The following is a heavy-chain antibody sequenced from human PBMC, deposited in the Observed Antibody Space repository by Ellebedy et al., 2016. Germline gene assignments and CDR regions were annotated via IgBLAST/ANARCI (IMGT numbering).Heavy chain of an antibody. J-gene: IGHJ4*02. V-gene: IGHV1-18*01. D-gene: IGHD3-22*01. Sequence: ASVKVSCXASGGTFSSYAISWVRQAPGQGLEWMGWISAYNGNTNYAQKLQGRVTMTTDTSTSTAYMELRSLRSDDTAVYYCARATYYYDSSGYPDYWGQGTLVTVSS. CDR3: ARATYYYDSSGYPDY. CDR2: ISAYNGNT. CDR1: GGTFSSYA.